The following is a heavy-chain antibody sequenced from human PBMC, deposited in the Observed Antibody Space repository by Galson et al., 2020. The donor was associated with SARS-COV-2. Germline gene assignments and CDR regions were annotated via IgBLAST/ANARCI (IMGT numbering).Heavy chain of an antibody. CDR3: ARVEEMATIHYYYYGMDV. V-gene: IGHV1-69*04. Sequence: SVKVSCKASGGTFSSYAISWVRQAPGQGLEWMGRIIPILGIANYAQKFQGRVTITADKSTSTAYMELSSLRSEDTAVYYCARVEEMATIHYYYYGMDVWGQGTTVTVSS. CDR2: IIPILGIA. D-gene: IGHD5-12*01. J-gene: IGHJ6*02. CDR1: GGTFSSYA.